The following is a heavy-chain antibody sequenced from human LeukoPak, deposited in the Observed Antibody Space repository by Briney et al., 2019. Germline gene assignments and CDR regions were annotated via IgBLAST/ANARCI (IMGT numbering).Heavy chain of an antibody. Sequence: TGGSLRLSCTASGFTFGDYAMSWFRQAPGKGLECVGFIRSKHYGGTTEYAASVKGRFTVSRDDSKSIAYLQMSSLRTEDTAVYYCTRERDYGGKRVPGGAPDGWGVKGDYWGQGTLVTVSS. CDR3: TRERDYGGKRVPGGAPDGWGVKGDY. D-gene: IGHD4-23*01. CDR2: IRSKHYGGTT. V-gene: IGHV3-49*03. CDR1: GFTFGDYA. J-gene: IGHJ4*02.